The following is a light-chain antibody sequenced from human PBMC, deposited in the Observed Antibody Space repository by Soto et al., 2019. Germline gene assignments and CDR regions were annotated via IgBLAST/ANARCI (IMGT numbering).Light chain of an antibody. CDR1: KSISSW. Sequence: DIQMTQSPSTLSAYVGNKITITCRARKSISSWLAWYQQKPVKAPKLLIYDASSLESGVPSSFSGSVSGTEFTLTIFSLQPDDFATYYCQQYNSYSFRTFGQGTKVDIK. V-gene: IGKV1-5*01. J-gene: IGKJ1*01. CDR3: QQYNSYSFRT. CDR2: DAS.